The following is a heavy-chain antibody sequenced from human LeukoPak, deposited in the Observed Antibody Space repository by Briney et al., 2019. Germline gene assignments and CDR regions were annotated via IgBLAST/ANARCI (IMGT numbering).Heavy chain of an antibody. D-gene: IGHD4-23*01. CDR1: GGSVSSGSHY. V-gene: IGHV4-61*01. CDR3: ARTTVVAKYFDY. J-gene: IGHJ4*02. Sequence: SETLSLTCTVSGGSVSSGSHYWSWIRQPPGKGLEWIGYIYYSGSTNYNPSLKSRVTISVDTSKNQFSLKLGSVTAADTAVYYCARTTVVAKYFDYWGQGTLVTVSS. CDR2: IYYSGST.